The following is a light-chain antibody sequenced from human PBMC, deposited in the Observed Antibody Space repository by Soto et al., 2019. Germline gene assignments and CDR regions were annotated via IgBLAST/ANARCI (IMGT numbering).Light chain of an antibody. CDR2: ENN. Sequence: FMLTQPHSVSESPGKTLSISCTRSSGSIANNYVQWYQQRPGSAPTTVIYENNQRLSGVPDRFSGSTDGSSNSASLTISGLQTEDEADYYCQSYDRDFVVFGGGTKVTVL. CDR3: QSYDRDFVV. CDR1: SGSIANNY. J-gene: IGLJ2*01. V-gene: IGLV6-57*04.